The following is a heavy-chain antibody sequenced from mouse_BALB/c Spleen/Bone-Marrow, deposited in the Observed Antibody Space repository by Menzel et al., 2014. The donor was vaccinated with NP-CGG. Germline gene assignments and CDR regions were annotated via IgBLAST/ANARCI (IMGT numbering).Heavy chain of an antibody. CDR2: IYLGSGST. V-gene: IGHV1-77*01. J-gene: IGHJ4*01. D-gene: IGHD2-1*01. CDR3: ARGGNFAAMDY. CDR1: GYTFTDYV. Sequence: VQLQQSGPELVKPGTSVKMSCKASGYTFTDYVIIWVKQRTGQGLEWIGEIYLGSGSTSYNEEFKDKATLTADKSSNTTYMQLSSLTSEDSAVYFCARGGNFAAMDYWGQGATVTVSS.